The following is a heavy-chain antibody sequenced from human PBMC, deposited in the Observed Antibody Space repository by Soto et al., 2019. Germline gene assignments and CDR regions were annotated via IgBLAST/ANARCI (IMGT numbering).Heavy chain of an antibody. CDR1: GFTFSSYA. CDR2: ISYDGSNK. D-gene: IGHD4-17*01. J-gene: IGHJ4*02. V-gene: IGHV3-30-3*01. Sequence: QVQLVESGGGVVQPGRSLRLSCAASGFTFSSYAMHWVRQAPGKGLEWVAVISYDGSNKYYADSVKGRFTISRDNSKNALYLQMNSLRAEDTAVYYCAPPPGDSLDYWGQGTLVTVSS. CDR3: APPPGDSLDY.